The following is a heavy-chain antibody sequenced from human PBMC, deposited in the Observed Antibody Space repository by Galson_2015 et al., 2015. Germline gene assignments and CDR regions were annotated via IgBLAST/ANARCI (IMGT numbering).Heavy chain of an antibody. CDR2: INTSGGST. CDR3: ARSFRHGGSEIDY. V-gene: IGHV1-46*01. Sequence: SVKVSCKASGYTFTNYYIRCVRQAPGQGLEWMGIINTSGGSTSYAQKFQGRVTMTRDTSTGTVYMDLSSLRFEDTAVYYCARSFRHGGSEIDYWGQGTLVTVSS. J-gene: IGHJ4*02. D-gene: IGHD2-15*01. CDR1: GYTFTNYY.